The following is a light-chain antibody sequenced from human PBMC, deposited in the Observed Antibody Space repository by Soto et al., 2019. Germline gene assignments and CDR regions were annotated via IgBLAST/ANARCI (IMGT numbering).Light chain of an antibody. J-gene: IGKJ1*01. V-gene: IGKV3-15*01. CDR2: GAS. CDR1: QSVSSN. CDR3: QHYNNCPEFLVT. Sequence: EIVMTQPPATLSASPGERDTLPCKASQSVSSNLAWYQQKPGQDPRXXIXGASTRATGIPARFSGSGSGTEFTLTISSLQTEDLAVYYCQHYNNCPEFLVTFGQGTKVDIK.